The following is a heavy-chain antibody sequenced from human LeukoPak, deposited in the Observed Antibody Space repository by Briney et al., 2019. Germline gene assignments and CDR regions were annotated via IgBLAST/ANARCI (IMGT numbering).Heavy chain of an antibody. Sequence: PGGSLRLSCAASGFTFSSYWMHWVRQVPGKGLVWVSRINSEGTSTSYAGSVKGRFTISRDNAKNTLYLLMNSLRAEDTAVYHCARGDLVAATYYYYYMDVWGKGTTVTVSS. CDR2: INSEGTST. V-gene: IGHV3-74*01. J-gene: IGHJ6*03. CDR1: GFTFSSYW. D-gene: IGHD1-26*01. CDR3: ARGDLVAATYYYYYMDV.